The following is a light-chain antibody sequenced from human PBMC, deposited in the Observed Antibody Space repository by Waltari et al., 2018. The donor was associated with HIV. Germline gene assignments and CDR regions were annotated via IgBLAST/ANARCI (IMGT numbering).Light chain of an antibody. CDR3: VLYMGSGIWV. CDR2: STN. CDR1: SGFVSSRYY. J-gene: IGLJ3*02. V-gene: IGLV8-61*01. Sequence: QTVVTQEPSFSVSPGGTVTLTCGLSSGFVSSRYYPSWYQQTPGQAPRTLIYSTNTRSSGVPDRFSGSILGNKAALTITGAQADDESDYYCVLYMGSGIWVFGGGTKLTVL.